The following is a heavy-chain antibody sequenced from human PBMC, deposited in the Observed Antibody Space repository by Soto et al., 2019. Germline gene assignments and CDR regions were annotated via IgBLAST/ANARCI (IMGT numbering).Heavy chain of an antibody. CDR2: ISGSGGST. V-gene: IGHV3-23*01. D-gene: IGHD2-2*01. CDR3: AKDVAGIVVVPAANFPLYYFDY. CDR1: GFTFSSYA. Sequence: GGSLRLSCVASGFTFSSYAMSWVRQAPGKGLEWVSAISGSGGSTYYADSVKGRFTISRDNSKNTLYLQMNSLRAEDTAVYYCAKDVAGIVVVPAANFPLYYFDYWGQGTLVTVSS. J-gene: IGHJ4*02.